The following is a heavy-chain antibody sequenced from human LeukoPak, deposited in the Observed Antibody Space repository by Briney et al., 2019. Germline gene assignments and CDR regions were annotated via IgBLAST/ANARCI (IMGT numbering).Heavy chain of an antibody. CDR1: GYSISSAYY. J-gene: IGHJ4*02. CDR2: VYHSGST. V-gene: IGHV4-38-2*02. D-gene: IGHD7-27*01. Sequence: PSETLSLTCTVSGYSISSAYYWGWIRQPPGKGLEWIGSVYHSGSTYYNPSLKSRVTISADTSQNQFSLKLSSVTAADTAVYYCASRKLGSDYWGQGTLVTVSS. CDR3: ASRKLGSDY.